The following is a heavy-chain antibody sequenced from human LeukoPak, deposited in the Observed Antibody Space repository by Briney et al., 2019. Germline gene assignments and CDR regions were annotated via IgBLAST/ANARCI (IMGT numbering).Heavy chain of an antibody. CDR2: ISSSSSYI. V-gene: IGHV3-21*01. J-gene: IGHJ4*02. D-gene: IGHD2-15*01. Sequence: GGSLRLSCAASGFTFSSYSMNWVRQAPGKGLEWVSSISSSSSYIYYADSVKGRFTISRDNAKNSLYLQMNSLRAEDTAGYYCAREVYAGSSGGSVFDYWGQGTLVTVSS. CDR1: GFTFSSYS. CDR3: AREVYAGSSGGSVFDY.